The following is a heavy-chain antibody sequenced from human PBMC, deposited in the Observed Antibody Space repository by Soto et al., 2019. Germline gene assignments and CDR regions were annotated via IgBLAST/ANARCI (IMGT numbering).Heavy chain of an antibody. CDR3: AGASIAARYFDY. Sequence: SETLSLTCTVSGGSISSYYWSWIRQPPGKGLEWIGYIYYSGSTNYNPSLKSRVTISVDTSKNQFSLKLSSVTAADTAVYYCAGASIAARYFDYWGQGTLVTSPQ. D-gene: IGHD6-6*01. CDR2: IYYSGST. J-gene: IGHJ4*02. V-gene: IGHV4-59*01. CDR1: GGSISSYY.